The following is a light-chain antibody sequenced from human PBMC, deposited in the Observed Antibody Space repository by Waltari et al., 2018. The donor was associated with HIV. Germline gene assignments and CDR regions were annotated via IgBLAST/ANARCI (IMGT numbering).Light chain of an antibody. CDR3: QQYDSLPVV. J-gene: IGKJ5*01. CDR2: DAS. CDR1: QDINHY. Sequence: TITCQASQDINHYLNWYQQKPGKPPKLLMYDASNLEVGVPSRFSGSGSGTHFTFIISSLQPEDIATYYCQQYDSLPVVFGKGTRLEI. V-gene: IGKV1-33*01.